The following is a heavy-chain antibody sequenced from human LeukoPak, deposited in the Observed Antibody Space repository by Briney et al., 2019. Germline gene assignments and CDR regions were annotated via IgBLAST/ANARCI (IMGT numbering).Heavy chain of an antibody. Sequence: SETLSLTCTVSGGSVSNYYWSWIRQPPGKGLEWIAYIYYSGSTNYNPSLKSRVTISLDTSKNQLSLKLSSVTAADTAVYYCARKYSSSWSRKHYYYYYMDVWGKGTTVTISS. CDR3: ARKYSSSWSRKHYYYYYMDV. CDR1: GGSVSNYY. V-gene: IGHV4-59*02. CDR2: IYYSGST. D-gene: IGHD6-13*01. J-gene: IGHJ6*03.